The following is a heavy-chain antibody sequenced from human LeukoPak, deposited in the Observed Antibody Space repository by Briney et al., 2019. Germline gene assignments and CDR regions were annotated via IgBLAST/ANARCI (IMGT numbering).Heavy chain of an antibody. D-gene: IGHD3-22*01. Sequence: GGSLRLSCAASGFTFDDYGMSWVRQAPGKGLEWVSGINWNGGSTGYADSVKGRFTISRDNAKNSLYLQMNSLRAEDTALYHCARGGYYYDSSGYYYADSWGQGTLVTASS. CDR3: ARGGYYYDSSGYYYADS. CDR2: INWNGGST. CDR1: GFTFDDYG. V-gene: IGHV3-20*01. J-gene: IGHJ4*02.